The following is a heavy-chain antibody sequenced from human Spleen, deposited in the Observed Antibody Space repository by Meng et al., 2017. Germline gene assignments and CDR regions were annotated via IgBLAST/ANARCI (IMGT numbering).Heavy chain of an antibody. CDR3: ARGQLDFEY. D-gene: IGHD6-13*01. CDR1: GFTFSSYS. V-gene: IGHV3-30*03. CDR2: ISYDGSNK. Sequence: GESLKISCAASGFTFSSYSMNWVRQAPGKGLEWVAVISYDGSNKYYADSVKGRFTISRDNAKSSVHLQMNNLRAEDTAVYYCARGQLDFEYWGQGTLVTVSS. J-gene: IGHJ4*02.